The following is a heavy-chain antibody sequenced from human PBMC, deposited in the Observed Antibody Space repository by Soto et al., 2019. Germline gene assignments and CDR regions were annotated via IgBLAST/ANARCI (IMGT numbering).Heavy chain of an antibody. CDR2: ISYDGSNK. V-gene: IGHV3-30*18. CDR3: AKDGGPDSSDGSDY. D-gene: IGHD6-19*01. Sequence: PGGSLRLSCAASGFTFSSYGMHWVRQAPGKGLEWVAVISYDGSNKYYADSVKGRFTISRDNSKNTLYLQMNSLRAEDTAVYYCAKDGGPDSSDGSDYWRQGTLVTVSS. J-gene: IGHJ4*02. CDR1: GFTFSSYG.